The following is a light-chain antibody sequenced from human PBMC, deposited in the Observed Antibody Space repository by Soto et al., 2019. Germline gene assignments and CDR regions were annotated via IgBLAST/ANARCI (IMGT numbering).Light chain of an antibody. CDR2: GAS. CDR3: QQYNNWPLT. J-gene: IGKJ4*01. CDR1: QSVSSN. Sequence: EIVRTQSPATLSVSPGERATLSCRASQSVSSNLAWHQQKPGQAPRLLIYGASTRATGIPARFSGSGSGTEFTLTISSLQSEDFAVYYCQQYNNWPLTFGGGTKVDIK. V-gene: IGKV3-15*01.